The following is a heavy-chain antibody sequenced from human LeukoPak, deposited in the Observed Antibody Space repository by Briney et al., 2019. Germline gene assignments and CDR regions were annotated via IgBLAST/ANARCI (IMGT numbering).Heavy chain of an antibody. Sequence: PGGSLRLSCAASGFTFSSDAMSWVRQAPGKGLEWVSAISGSGGSTYYADSVKGRFTISRDNAKNSLYLQMNSLRAEDTAVYYCVPEPVLLWFGELSFDYWGQGTLVTVSS. D-gene: IGHD3-10*01. V-gene: IGHV3-23*01. CDR2: ISGSGGST. CDR1: GFTFSSDA. J-gene: IGHJ4*02. CDR3: VPEPVLLWFGELSFDY.